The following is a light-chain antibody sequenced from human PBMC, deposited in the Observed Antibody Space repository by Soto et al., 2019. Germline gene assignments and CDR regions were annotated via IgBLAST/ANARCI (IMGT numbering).Light chain of an antibody. CDR2: AAS. V-gene: IGKV1-39*01. CDR3: QLYNSLPLLT. J-gene: IGKJ4*01. CDR1: QSISSY. Sequence: DIQMTQSPSSLSASVGDRVTITCRASQSISSYLNWYQQKPGKAPKLLIYAASSLQGGVPSRFSGSGSGTDFTLIISSLQPEDFATYYCQLYNSLPLLTFGGGTKVEIK.